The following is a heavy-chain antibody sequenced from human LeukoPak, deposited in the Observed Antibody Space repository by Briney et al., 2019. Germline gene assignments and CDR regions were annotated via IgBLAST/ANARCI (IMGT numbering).Heavy chain of an antibody. CDR2: ISGSGGST. Sequence: PGGSLRLSCAASGFTFDDYGMSWVRQSPGKGLEWVSAISGSGGSTYYADSVKGRFTISRDNSKNTLYLQMNSLRAEDTAVYYCAKDRRYYYDSSGSLSNYWGQGTLVTVSS. J-gene: IGHJ4*02. V-gene: IGHV3-23*01. D-gene: IGHD3-22*01. CDR1: GFTFDDYG. CDR3: AKDRRYYYDSSGSLSNY.